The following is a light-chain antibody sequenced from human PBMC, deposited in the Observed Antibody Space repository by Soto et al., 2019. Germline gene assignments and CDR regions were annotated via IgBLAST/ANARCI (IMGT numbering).Light chain of an antibody. V-gene: IGLV2-14*01. CDR2: GVS. CDR1: SSDVGGYNF. Sequence: QSALTQPASVSGSPGQSITISCTGTSSDVGGYNFVSCYQQHPGKAPRLMIYGVSKRPSGVSNRFSGSTSGNTASLTISWLQAEDEADYYCSSYSSTIFYVFGTGTKVTVL. CDR3: SSYSSTIFYV. J-gene: IGLJ1*01.